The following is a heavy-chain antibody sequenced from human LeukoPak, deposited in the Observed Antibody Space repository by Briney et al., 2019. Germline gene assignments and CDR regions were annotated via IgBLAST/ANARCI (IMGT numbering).Heavy chain of an antibody. Sequence: GRSLRLSCAASGFTFSSYGMHWVRQAPGKGLEWVAVISYDGSNKYYADSVKGRFTISRDNSKNTLYLQMNSLRAEDTAVYYCAKLTSMTTVTYVAFDIWGQGTMVTVSS. CDR1: GFTFSSYG. D-gene: IGHD4-17*01. CDR2: ISYDGSNK. J-gene: IGHJ3*02. V-gene: IGHV3-30*18. CDR3: AKLTSMTTVTYVAFDI.